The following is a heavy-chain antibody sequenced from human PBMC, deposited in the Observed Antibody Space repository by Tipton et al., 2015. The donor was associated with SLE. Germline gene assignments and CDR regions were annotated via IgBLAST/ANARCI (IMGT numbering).Heavy chain of an antibody. J-gene: IGHJ3*02. Sequence: TLSLTCTVSGGSISSSSYYWGWIRQPPGKGLEWIGYIYYSGSTNYNPSLKSRVTISVDTSKNQFSLKLSSVTAADTAVYYCASYRRIAVAGGAFDIWGQGTMVTVSS. V-gene: IGHV4-61*05. CDR1: GGSISSSSYY. D-gene: IGHD6-19*01. CDR3: ASYRRIAVAGGAFDI. CDR2: IYYSGST.